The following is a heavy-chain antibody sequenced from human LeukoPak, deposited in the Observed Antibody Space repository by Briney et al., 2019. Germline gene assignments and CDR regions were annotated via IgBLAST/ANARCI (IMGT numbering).Heavy chain of an antibody. CDR1: GGSISSYY. CDR2: IYTSGST. CDR3: ARGFEARDGYNFAFDI. D-gene: IGHD5-24*01. V-gene: IGHV4-4*07. Sequence: PSETLPLTCTVSGGSISSYYWSWIRQPAGKGLEWIGRIYTSGSTNYNPSLKSRVTMSVDASKNQFSLKLSSVTDADTAVYYCARGFEARDGYNFAFDIWGQGTMATVSS. J-gene: IGHJ3*02.